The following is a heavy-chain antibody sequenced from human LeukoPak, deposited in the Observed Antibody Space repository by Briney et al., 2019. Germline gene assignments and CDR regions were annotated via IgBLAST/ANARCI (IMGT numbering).Heavy chain of an antibody. D-gene: IGHD2-15*01. CDR3: AKAGEYCPDGSCYSENYYFDY. Sequence: SGGSLRLSCAASGLTFNTFARAWVGRAPGRGLGWVSVISGSGGSTFYSVKGRFTISRDNSKNTLFLQMNRLRAEDTAIYYCAKAGEYCPDGSCYSENYYFDYWGQGTLVTVSS. V-gene: IGHV3-23*01. CDR2: ISGSGGST. J-gene: IGHJ4*02. CDR1: GLTFNTFA.